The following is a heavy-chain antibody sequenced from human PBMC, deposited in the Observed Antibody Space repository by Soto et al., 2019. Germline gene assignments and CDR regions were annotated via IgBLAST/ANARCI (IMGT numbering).Heavy chain of an antibody. V-gene: IGHV4-59*08. CDR2: IYYTGST. J-gene: IGHJ3*02. D-gene: IGHD5-12*01. CDR3: AAEEGRATPMDAFDI. Sequence: KGLEWIGYIYYTGSTNYNPSLKSRVTISVDTSKNQFSLKLSSGTAADTAVDYCAAEEGRATPMDAFDIWGQGTMVTVSS.